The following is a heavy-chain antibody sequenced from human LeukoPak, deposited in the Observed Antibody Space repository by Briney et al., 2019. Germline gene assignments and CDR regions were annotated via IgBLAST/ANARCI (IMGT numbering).Heavy chain of an antibody. J-gene: IGHJ5*01. Sequence: GGSLRLSCAASGFTFTTNWMTWVRQAPGKGLEWVATINQDGSEKYYVDSVKGRFTISRDNAKNSLYLQMSSLRVEDTAVYYCTRDPRHFDSCGQGTLVTVSS. CDR3: TRDPRHFDS. CDR1: GFTFTTNW. D-gene: IGHD6-6*01. CDR2: INQDGSEK. V-gene: IGHV3-7*01.